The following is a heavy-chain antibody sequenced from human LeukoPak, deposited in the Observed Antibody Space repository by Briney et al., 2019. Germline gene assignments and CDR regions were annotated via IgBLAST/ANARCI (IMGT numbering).Heavy chain of an antibody. D-gene: IGHD3-10*01. CDR1: GYPFISYV. J-gene: IGHJ4*02. V-gene: IGHV1-3*01. Sequence: GASVKVSCKASGYPFISYVIHWVRQAPGQRLEWMGWINPDNGNAEYSQKFQGRITITRDPSATTAYMELSSLRSEDMAMYYCANDRGGTGDFDYWGQGTLVTVSS. CDR3: ANDRGGTGDFDY. CDR2: INPDNGNA.